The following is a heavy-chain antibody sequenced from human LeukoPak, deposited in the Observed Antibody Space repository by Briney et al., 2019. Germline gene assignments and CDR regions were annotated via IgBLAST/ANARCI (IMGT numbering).Heavy chain of an antibody. V-gene: IGHV4-34*01. Sequence: SETLSLTCAVYGGSFSGYYWSWIRQPPGKGLEWIGEINHSGSTNYNPSLKSRVTISVDTSKNQFSLKLSSVTAADTAVYYCARDDSTGQPDYWGQGTLVTVSS. J-gene: IGHJ4*02. CDR3: ARDDSTGQPDY. CDR2: INHSGST. D-gene: IGHD3-22*01. CDR1: GGSFSGYY.